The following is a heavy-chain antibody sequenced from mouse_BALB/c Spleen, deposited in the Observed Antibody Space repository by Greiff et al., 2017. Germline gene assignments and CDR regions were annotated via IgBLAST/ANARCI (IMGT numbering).Heavy chain of an antibody. Sequence: EVKLVESGGDLVKPGGSLKLSCAASGFTFSSYGMSWVRQTPDKRLEWVATISSGGSYTYYPDSVKGRFTISRDNAKNTLYLQMSSLKSEDTAMYYCARHGSSYYAMDYWGQGTSVTVSA. D-gene: IGHD1-1*01. CDR3: ARHGSSYYAMDY. CDR2: ISSGGSYT. V-gene: IGHV5-6*01. J-gene: IGHJ4*01. CDR1: GFTFSSYG.